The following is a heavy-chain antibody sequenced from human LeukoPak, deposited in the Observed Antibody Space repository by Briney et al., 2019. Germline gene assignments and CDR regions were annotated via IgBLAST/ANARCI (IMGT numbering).Heavy chain of an antibody. CDR2: IYYSGGT. CDR1: GGSIISYY. V-gene: IGHV4-59*01. CDR3: AREKEDSYGYTPFDY. D-gene: IGHD5-18*01. Sequence: SETLSLTCTVSGGSIISYYWSWIREPPRRGLEWIGYIYYSGGTNYNPSLKSRVAISVATAKNQLSLKLSSVTAADTAVYYCAREKEDSYGYTPFDYCGQGTLVTVSS. J-gene: IGHJ4*02.